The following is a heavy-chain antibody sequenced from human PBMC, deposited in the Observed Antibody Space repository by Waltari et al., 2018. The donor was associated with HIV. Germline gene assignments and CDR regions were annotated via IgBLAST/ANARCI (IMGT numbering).Heavy chain of an antibody. CDR2: IFSNDEK. CDR1: GFSLSNDRMG. CDR3: ARIRDGIRVYGSGYYFDY. V-gene: IGHV2-26*01. J-gene: IGHJ4*02. Sequence: QVTLKESGPVLVKPTETLTLTCTVSGFSLSNDRMGLSWIRQPPGKALEWLAHIFSNDEKSYSTSLKSRLTISKDTSRSQVVLTMTNMDRVDTATYYCARIRDGIRVYGSGYYFDYWGQGTLVTVSS. D-gene: IGHD3-10*01.